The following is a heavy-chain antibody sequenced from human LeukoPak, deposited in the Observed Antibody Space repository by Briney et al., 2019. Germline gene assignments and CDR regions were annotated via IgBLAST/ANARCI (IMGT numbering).Heavy chain of an antibody. CDR1: GFTFSSYA. D-gene: IGHD4-23*01. V-gene: IGHV3-23*01. Sequence: GGSLRLSCAASGFTFSSYAMSWVRQAPGKGLEWVSAISGSGGSTYYADSVKGRFTISRDNSKNTLYLQMNSLRAEDTAVYYCAKQYRAVVTGGYYYYYYMDVWGKGTTVTVSS. CDR2: ISGSGGST. J-gene: IGHJ6*03. CDR3: AKQYRAVVTGGYYYYYYMDV.